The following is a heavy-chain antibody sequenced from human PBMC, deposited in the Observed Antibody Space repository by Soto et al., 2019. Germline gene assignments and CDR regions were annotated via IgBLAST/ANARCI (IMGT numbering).Heavy chain of an antibody. CDR1: GFTFSNAW. J-gene: IGHJ3*02. V-gene: IGHV3-15*01. CDR2: IKSKTDGGTT. CDR3: TTDPGLFNYYDSSGYPGGDAFDI. D-gene: IGHD3-22*01. Sequence: EVQLVESGGGLVKPGGSLRLSCAASGFTFSNAWMSWVRQAPGKGLEWVGRIKSKTDGGTTDYAAPVKGRFTISRDDSKNTLYLQMNSLKTEDTAVYYCTTDPGLFNYYDSSGYPGGDAFDIWGQGTMVTVSS.